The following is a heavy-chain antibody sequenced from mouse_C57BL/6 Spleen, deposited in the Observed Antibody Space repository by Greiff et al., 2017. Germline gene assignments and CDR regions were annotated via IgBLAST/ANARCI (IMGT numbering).Heavy chain of an antibody. V-gene: IGHV1-55*01. D-gene: IGHD6-2*01. Sequence: QVQLQQPGPELVQPGASVKMSCKASGYTFTSYWITWVKQRPGQGLEWIGDIYPGSGSTNYNEKFKSRATLTVDTSSSTAYMQLSSLTSEDSAVYYCARSDRSFSHAMDDWGQGTSVTVSS. J-gene: IGHJ4*01. CDR2: IYPGSGST. CDR1: GYTFTSYW. CDR3: ARSDRSFSHAMDD.